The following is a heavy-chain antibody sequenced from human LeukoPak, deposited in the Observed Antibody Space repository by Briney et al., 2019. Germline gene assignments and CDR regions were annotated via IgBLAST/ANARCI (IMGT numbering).Heavy chain of an antibody. J-gene: IGHJ4*02. Sequence: GGSLRLSCVASGFIFSRYGMHWVRQAPGKGLEYVSAISNSGGSTYYANSVKGRFTISRDNSKNTLYLQMNSLRAEDTAVYYCARDSSSGSSSWYHDYWGQGTLVTVSS. CDR3: ARDSSSGSSSWYHDY. V-gene: IGHV3-64*01. CDR2: ISNSGGST. D-gene: IGHD6-13*01. CDR1: GFIFSRYG.